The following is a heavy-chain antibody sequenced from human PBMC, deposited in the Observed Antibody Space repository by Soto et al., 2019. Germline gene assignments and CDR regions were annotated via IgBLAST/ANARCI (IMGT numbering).Heavy chain of an antibody. J-gene: IGHJ3*02. D-gene: IGHD4-17*01. CDR1: GFTFIDYY. CDR3: ASHYGAEDAFDI. CDR2: ISSTGSTV. V-gene: IGHV3-11*01. Sequence: QVQLVESGGGLVKPGRSLRLSCAASGFTFIDYYMSWIRKAPGRGLEWVSYISSTGSTVSYADSVKGRFTISRDNAKKSVSLLMNSLRAEDTAVYYCASHYGAEDAFDIWGQGTMVTVSS.